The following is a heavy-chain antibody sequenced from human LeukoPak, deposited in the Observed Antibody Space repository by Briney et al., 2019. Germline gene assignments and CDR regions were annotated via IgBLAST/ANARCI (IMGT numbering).Heavy chain of an antibody. Sequence: ASVKVSCKASGYTFNNYDINWVRQATGQGLEWMGWMNPNSRNTGYAQKFQGRLTMTRNTSISTDYMELSSLRSEDTAVYYCARGLYGSGDYYTFDYWGQGTQVTVSS. CDR3: ARGLYGSGDYYTFDY. CDR1: GYTFNNYD. V-gene: IGHV1-8*01. D-gene: IGHD3-10*01. J-gene: IGHJ4*02. CDR2: MNPNSRNT.